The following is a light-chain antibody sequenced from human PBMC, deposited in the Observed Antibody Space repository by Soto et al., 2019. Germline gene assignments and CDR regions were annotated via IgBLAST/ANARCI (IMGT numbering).Light chain of an antibody. Sequence: QAVVTQEPSLTVSPGGTVTLTCASSTGAVSSDHWPYWFQQKPVQAPRTLIYDISSKHSWTPARFSGSLLGGKAALSLSGAQPEDEADYYCLLSYSGAWVFGGGTKLTVL. CDR3: LLSYSGAWV. CDR2: DIS. V-gene: IGLV7-46*01. J-gene: IGLJ3*02. CDR1: TGAVSSDHW.